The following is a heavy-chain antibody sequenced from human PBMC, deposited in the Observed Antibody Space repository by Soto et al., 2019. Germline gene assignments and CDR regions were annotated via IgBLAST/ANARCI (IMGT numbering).Heavy chain of an antibody. Sequence: PGGSLRLSCAASGFTFSSYEMNWVRQAPGKGLEWVSYISSSGSTIYYADSVKGRFTISRDNAKNSLYLQMNSLRAEDTAVYYCAREEPSSGRDVWGQGTTVTVSS. CDR1: GFTFSSYE. V-gene: IGHV3-48*03. CDR3: AREEPSSGRDV. D-gene: IGHD1-1*01. CDR2: ISSSGSTI. J-gene: IGHJ6*02.